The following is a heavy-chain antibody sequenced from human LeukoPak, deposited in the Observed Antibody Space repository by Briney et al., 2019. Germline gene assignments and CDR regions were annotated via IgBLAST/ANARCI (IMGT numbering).Heavy chain of an antibody. CDR2: ISGGSTT. CDR1: GFTVSTNY. Sequence: GGSLRLSCAASGFTVSTNYMSWVRQAPGKGLEWVSVISGGSTTYYADSVKGRFTISRDNSKNTLYLQMTSLRPDDTAVYYCARDSKGSGWTHFDYWGQGTLVTVSS. CDR3: ARDSKGSGWTHFDY. J-gene: IGHJ4*02. D-gene: IGHD6-25*01. V-gene: IGHV3-53*01.